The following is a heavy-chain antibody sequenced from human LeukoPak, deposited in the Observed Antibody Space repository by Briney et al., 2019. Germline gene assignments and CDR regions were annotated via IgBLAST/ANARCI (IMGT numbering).Heavy chain of an antibody. D-gene: IGHD6-25*01. CDR1: GYTFTSYD. V-gene: IGHV1-8*01. Sequence: ASVMGSCKASGYTFTSYDSNWVRRDTGRGREWMGWMNHISGNTGYAQKFQGRVTMNKTTTISTAYMERSSLSSADTDVYYCARRGYSFDYWRQGTRVTVSS. J-gene: IGHJ4*02. CDR2: MNHISGNT. CDR3: ARRGYSFDY.